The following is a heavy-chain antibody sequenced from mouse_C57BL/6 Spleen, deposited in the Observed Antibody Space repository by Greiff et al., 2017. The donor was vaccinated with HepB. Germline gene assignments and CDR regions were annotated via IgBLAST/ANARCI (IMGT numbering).Heavy chain of an antibody. D-gene: IGHD2-2*01. Sequence: QVQLQQPGAELVMPGASVKLSCKASGYTFTSYWMHWVKQRPGQGLEWIGEFDPSDSYTNYNQKFKGKSTLTVDKSSSTAYMQLSSLTSEDSAVYYCARGGYGNDGWVAYWGQGTLVTVSA. CDR1: GYTFTSYW. V-gene: IGHV1-69*01. CDR3: ARGGYGNDGWVAY. CDR2: FDPSDSYT. J-gene: IGHJ3*01.